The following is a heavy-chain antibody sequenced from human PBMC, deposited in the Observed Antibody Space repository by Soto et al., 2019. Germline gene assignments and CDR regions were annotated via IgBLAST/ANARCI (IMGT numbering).Heavy chain of an antibody. D-gene: IGHD3-22*01. V-gene: IGHV1-3*05. Sequence: QVQLVQSGAEEKKPGASVKVSCEASGYTFTSYAMHWVRQAPGQRLEWMGWINAGNGNTKYSQKFQGRVTITRDTSASTADMELSSLRSEDTAVYYCAREAPYYDSSGYHYWPHYWGQGTLVTVSS. CDR3: AREAPYYDSSGYHYWPHY. J-gene: IGHJ4*02. CDR2: INAGNGNT. CDR1: GYTFTSYA.